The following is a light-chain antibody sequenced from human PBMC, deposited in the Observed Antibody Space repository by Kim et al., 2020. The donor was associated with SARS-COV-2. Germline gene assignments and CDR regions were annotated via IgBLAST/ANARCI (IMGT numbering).Light chain of an antibody. V-gene: IGLV1-44*01. CDR1: SSNIGSNS. CDR3: ATWDDSLNGPV. J-gene: IGLJ3*02. CDR2: TNN. Sequence: GQKVTISCSGSSSNIGSNSVNWYQQLPGTAPRLLIYTNNQRPSGVPDRFSGSKSGTSASLAISGLQSEDEADYYCATWDDSLNGPVFGGGTKLTVL.